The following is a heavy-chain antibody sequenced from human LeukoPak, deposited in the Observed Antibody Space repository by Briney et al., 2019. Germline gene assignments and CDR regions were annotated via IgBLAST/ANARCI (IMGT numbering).Heavy chain of an antibody. CDR1: GYTFTGDY. V-gene: IGHV1-2*02. D-gene: IGHD3-22*01. CDR3: ARDLDYYDSSADFDY. CDR2: INPNSGGT. J-gene: IGHJ4*02. Sequence: ASVNVSCKASGYTFTGDYMHWVRQATGQGLERMGWINPNSGGTNYAQKFQGRVTMTRDTSVSTAYMELSRLRSDDTAVYYCARDLDYYDSSADFDYWGQGTLVTVSS.